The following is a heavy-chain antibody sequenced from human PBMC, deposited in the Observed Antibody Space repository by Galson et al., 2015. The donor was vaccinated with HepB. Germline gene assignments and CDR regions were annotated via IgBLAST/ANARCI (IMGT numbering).Heavy chain of an antibody. CDR3: ARLGRDNVDTATEGEN. J-gene: IGHJ4*02. CDR1: GGTFSSYA. V-gene: IGHV1-69*13. Sequence: SVTVSCKASGGTFSSYAISWVRQAPGQGLEWMGGIIPIFGTANYAQKFQGRVTITADESTSTAYMELSSLRSEDTAVYYCARLGRDNVDTATEGENWGQGTLVTVSS. CDR2: IIPIFGTA. D-gene: IGHD5-18*01.